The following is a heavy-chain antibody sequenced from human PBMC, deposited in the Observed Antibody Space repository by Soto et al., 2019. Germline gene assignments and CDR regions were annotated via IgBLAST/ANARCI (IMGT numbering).Heavy chain of an antibody. CDR2: IYPGDSDT. Sequence: GESVKISCKGSGYSFTTYWIGWVRQMPGKGLEWMGIIYPGDSDTRYSPSFQGQVTISADKSISTAYLQWSSLKASDTAMYYCATGGYCSSTSCYNFFDYWGQGTLVTVSS. J-gene: IGHJ4*02. CDR3: ATGGYCSSTSCYNFFDY. D-gene: IGHD2-2*02. CDR1: GYSFTTYW. V-gene: IGHV5-51*01.